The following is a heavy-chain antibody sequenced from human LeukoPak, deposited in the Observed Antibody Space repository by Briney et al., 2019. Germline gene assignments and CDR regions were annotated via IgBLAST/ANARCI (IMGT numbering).Heavy chain of an antibody. V-gene: IGHV4-34*01. J-gene: IGHJ5*02. Sequence: SETLSLTCAVYGGSFSGYYWSWIRQPPGKGLEWIGEINHSGSTNYNPSLKSRVTISVDTSKNQFSLKLGSVTAADTAVYYCARGRGITMVRGRRNWFDPWGQGTLVTVSS. CDR3: ARGRGITMVRGRRNWFDP. CDR1: GGSFSGYY. D-gene: IGHD3-10*01. CDR2: INHSGST.